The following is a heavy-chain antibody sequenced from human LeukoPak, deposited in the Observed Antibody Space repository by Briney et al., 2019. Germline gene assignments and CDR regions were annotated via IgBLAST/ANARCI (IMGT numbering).Heavy chain of an antibody. D-gene: IGHD3-3*01. V-gene: IGHV4-34*01. CDR1: GGSFSGYY. CDR3: ARGGFWSGYRDY. Sequence: SETLPLTCAVYGGSFSGYYWSWIRQPPGKGLEWIGEINHSGSTNYNPSLKSRVTISVDTSKNQFSLKLSSVTAADTAVYYCARGGFWSGYRDYWGQGTLVTVSS. CDR2: INHSGST. J-gene: IGHJ4*02.